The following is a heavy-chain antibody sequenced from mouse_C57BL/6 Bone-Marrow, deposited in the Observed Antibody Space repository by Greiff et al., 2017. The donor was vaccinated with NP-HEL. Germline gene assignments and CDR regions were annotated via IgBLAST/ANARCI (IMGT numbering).Heavy chain of an antibody. Sequence: EVKLVESGGGLVQPGGSLSLSCAASGFTFTDYYMSWVRQPPGKALEWLGFIRNKANGYTTEYSASVKGRFTISRDNSQRILYLQMNALRAEYSATYYCARYGYDKGFDYWGQGTTLTVSS. V-gene: IGHV7-3*01. CDR3: ARYGYDKGFDY. D-gene: IGHD2-2*01. CDR1: GFTFTDYY. CDR2: IRNKANGYTT. J-gene: IGHJ2*01.